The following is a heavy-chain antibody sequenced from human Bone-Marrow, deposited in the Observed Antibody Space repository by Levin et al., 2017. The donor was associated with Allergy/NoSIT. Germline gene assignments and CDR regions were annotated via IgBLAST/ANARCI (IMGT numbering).Heavy chain of an antibody. J-gene: IGHJ6*02. D-gene: IGHD6-19*01. V-gene: IGHV1-46*01. Sequence: ASVKVSCKASGYIFTTYYVHWVRQAPGQGLEWMGIINPSGGSANYAQNFQDRVTMSRDTPTTTVYMELSSLEFEDTAVYYCARARGSSGWDYYYYYGMDGWGQGTTVTVSS. CDR1: GYIFTTYY. CDR3: ARARGSSGWDYYYYYGMDG. CDR2: INPSGGSA.